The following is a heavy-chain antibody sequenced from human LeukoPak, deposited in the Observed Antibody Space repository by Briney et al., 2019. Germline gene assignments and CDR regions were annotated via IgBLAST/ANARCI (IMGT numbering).Heavy chain of an antibody. CDR2: IYPGDSDT. Sequence: GESLKISCKGSGYSFRIYWIGWVRQMPGKGLEWMGIIYPGDSDTRYSPSFQGQVTISVDTSISTAYLQWNTLKASDTAMYYCTRHPTSVSNPYYIDVWGRGTTVTVSS. V-gene: IGHV5-51*01. CDR1: GYSFRIYW. D-gene: IGHD2-2*01. J-gene: IGHJ6*03. CDR3: TRHPTSVSNPYYIDV.